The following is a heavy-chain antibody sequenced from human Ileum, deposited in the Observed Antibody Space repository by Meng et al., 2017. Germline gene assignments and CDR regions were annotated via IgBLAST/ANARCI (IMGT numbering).Heavy chain of an antibody. V-gene: IGHV1-46*01. D-gene: IGHD6-6*01. CDR2: INSSGGTT. J-gene: IGHJ4*02. CDR3: ARSGSSSYGPRDY. CDR1: GYSFTNYY. Sequence: ASVKVSFKASGYSFTNYYMHWVRQAPGQGLEWMGIINSSGGTTSYAQKFQGRVTMTRDTSTSTVYVELSSLRSEDTAMYYCARSGSSSYGPRDYWGQGTLVTVS.